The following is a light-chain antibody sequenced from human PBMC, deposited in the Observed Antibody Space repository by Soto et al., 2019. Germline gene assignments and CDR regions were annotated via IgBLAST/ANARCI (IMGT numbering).Light chain of an antibody. CDR3: QKQESSTNV. CDR2: QDS. J-gene: IGLJ1*01. Sequence: SYELTQPPSVSVSPVQTASITCSGDKLGDKYACWYQQKPGQSPVLVIYQDSKRPSGIPERFSGSNSGNTATLTISGTQAIDADDYSCQKQESSTNVFGTGTNVTLL. V-gene: IGLV3-1*01. CDR1: KLGDKY.